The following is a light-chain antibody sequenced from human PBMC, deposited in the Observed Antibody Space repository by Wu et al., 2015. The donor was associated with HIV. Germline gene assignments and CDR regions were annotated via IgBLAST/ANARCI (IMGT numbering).Light chain of an antibody. CDR1: EIISSW. CDR3: QQYHSDPWT. J-gene: IGKJ1*01. Sequence: DIQMTQSPSTLSASVGGRVTITCRASEIISSWLGWYQQKPGKAPKLLIYKASSLQSGVPSRFSGNGSGTEFTLTISSLQPDDSATYYCQQYHSDPWTFGQGTKVEVK. V-gene: IGKV1-5*03. CDR2: KAS.